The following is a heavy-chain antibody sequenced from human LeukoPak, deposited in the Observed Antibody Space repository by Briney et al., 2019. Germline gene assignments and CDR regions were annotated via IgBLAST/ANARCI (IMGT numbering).Heavy chain of an antibody. CDR1: GFTFSSYA. Sequence: GGSLRLSCAASGFTFSSYAMSWVRRAPGKGLEWVSAISGSGGSTYYADSVKGRFTISRDNSKNTLYLQMNSLRAEDTAVYYCAKGGWLQWGYFDYWGQGTLVTVSS. V-gene: IGHV3-23*01. D-gene: IGHD5-24*01. CDR3: AKGGWLQWGYFDY. CDR2: ISGSGGST. J-gene: IGHJ4*02.